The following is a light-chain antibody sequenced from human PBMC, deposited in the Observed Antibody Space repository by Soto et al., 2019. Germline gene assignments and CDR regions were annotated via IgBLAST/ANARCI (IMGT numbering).Light chain of an antibody. CDR3: QQYNYWPPRFT. J-gene: IGKJ3*01. Sequence: EIGMTQSPATLSVSPGERATLSCRASQSVSSNLAWNQQKPGQAPRLPIYGASTRATAIPARFSGSGSGTEFTLTISSLQSEDFAVYYCQQYNYWPPRFTFGPGTKVDIK. CDR1: QSVSSN. V-gene: IGKV3D-15*01. CDR2: GAS.